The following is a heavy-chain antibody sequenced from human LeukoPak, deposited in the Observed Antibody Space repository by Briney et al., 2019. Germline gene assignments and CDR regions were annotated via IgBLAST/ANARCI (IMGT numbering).Heavy chain of an antibody. CDR1: GFIFSDYY. V-gene: IGHV3-11*01. J-gene: IGHJ2*01. D-gene: IGHD3-16*01. CDR2: ISSSGTTI. CDR3: ARDYDYRHYFDL. Sequence: PGGSLRLSCAASGFIFSDYYMTWIRQAPGKGLEWVSYISSSGTTIYYADSVKGRFTISRDNAKNSLYLQMNNLRAEDTAVYYCARDYDYRHYFDLWGRGTLVTVSS.